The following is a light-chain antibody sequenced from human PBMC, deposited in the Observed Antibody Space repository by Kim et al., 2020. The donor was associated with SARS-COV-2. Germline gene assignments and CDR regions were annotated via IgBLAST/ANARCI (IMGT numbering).Light chain of an antibody. V-gene: IGLV1-40*01. CDR2: ATN. CDR1: NSNIGAGYD. CDR3: QSYDSSLSAVL. Sequence: QAVVTQPPSVSGAPGLRVTISCTGSNSNIGAGYDVHWYQQVPGTAPKLLIYATNSRPSGVPDRFSGSKSGTSASLAITGLQAEDEADYYCQSYDSSLSAVLFGGGTQLTVL. J-gene: IGLJ2*01.